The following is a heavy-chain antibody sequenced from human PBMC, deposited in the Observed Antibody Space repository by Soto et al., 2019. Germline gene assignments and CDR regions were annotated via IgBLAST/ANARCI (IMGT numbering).Heavy chain of an antibody. Sequence: SETLSLTCTASGGSISSSYWSWIRQPPGKGLEWIGYIYYSGSTNYNPSLKSRVTISVDTSKNQFSPKLSSVTAADTAVYYCASFSGYSYGYDYWGQGTLVTVSS. CDR1: GGSISSSY. CDR3: ASFSGYSYGYDY. J-gene: IGHJ4*02. CDR2: IYYSGST. D-gene: IGHD5-18*01. V-gene: IGHV4-59*01.